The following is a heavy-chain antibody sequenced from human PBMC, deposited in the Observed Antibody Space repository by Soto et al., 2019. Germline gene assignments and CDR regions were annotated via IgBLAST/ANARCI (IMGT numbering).Heavy chain of an antibody. J-gene: IGHJ4*02. Sequence: SETLSLTCTVSGGSISSSSYYWGWIRQPPGKGLEWIGSIYYSGSTYYNPSLKSRVTISVDTSKNQFSLKLSSVTAANTAVYYCASSGWWYFDYWGQGTLVTVSS. CDR3: ASSGWWYFDY. CDR2: IYYSGST. CDR1: GGSISSSSYY. V-gene: IGHV4-39*01. D-gene: IGHD6-19*01.